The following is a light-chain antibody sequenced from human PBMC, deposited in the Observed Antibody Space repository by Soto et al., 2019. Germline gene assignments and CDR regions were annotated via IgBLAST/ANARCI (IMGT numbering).Light chain of an antibody. Sequence: DIQMTQSPSSLSASVGDRVTITCRASQSISSYLNWYQQKPGKAPKLLIYAASSLKSGFPLRFSGSGSGTDFTLTISSLQPEDFATYYCQQSYSTPYTFGQGTKLEIK. CDR3: QQSYSTPYT. J-gene: IGKJ2*01. V-gene: IGKV1-39*01. CDR2: AAS. CDR1: QSISSY.